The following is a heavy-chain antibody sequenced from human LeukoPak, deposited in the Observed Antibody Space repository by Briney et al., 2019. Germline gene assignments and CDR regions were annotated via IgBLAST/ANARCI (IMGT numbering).Heavy chain of an antibody. V-gene: IGHV4-30-4*01. D-gene: IGHD4-17*01. Sequence: LRLSCAASGFTFSSYAMHWIRQPPGKGLEWIGYIYYSGSTYYNPSLKSRVTISVDTSKNQFSLKLSSATAADTAVYYCARDRVYGDYVGSFDYWGQGTLVTVSS. CDR2: IYYSGST. CDR3: ARDRVYGDYVGSFDY. J-gene: IGHJ4*02. CDR1: GFTFSSYAMH.